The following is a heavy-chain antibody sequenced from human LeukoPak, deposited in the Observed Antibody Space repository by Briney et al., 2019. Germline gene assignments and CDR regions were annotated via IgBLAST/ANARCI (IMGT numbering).Heavy chain of an antibody. V-gene: IGHV3-30-3*01. J-gene: IGHJ3*02. D-gene: IGHD1-26*01. CDR2: ISYDGSNK. CDR3: AREWELLSDAFDI. Sequence: GGSLRPSCAASGFTFSSYAMHWVRQAPGKGLEWVAVISYDGSNKYYADSVKGRFTISRDNSKNTLYLQMNSLRAEDTAVYYCAREWELLSDAFDIWGQGTMVTVSS. CDR1: GFTFSSYA.